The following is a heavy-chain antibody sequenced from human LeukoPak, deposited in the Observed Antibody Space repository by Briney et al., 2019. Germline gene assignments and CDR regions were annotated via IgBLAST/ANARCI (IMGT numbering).Heavy chain of an antibody. J-gene: IGHJ1*01. CDR2: IYSGGST. Sequence: GGSLRLSCAASGFTVSSNYMSWVRQAPGKGLEWVSVIYSGGSTYYADSVKGRFTISRDNSKNTLYLQMNGLRAEDTAVYYCARVEDYYDSSGYYYQYFQHWGQGTLVTVSS. D-gene: IGHD3-22*01. CDR1: GFTVSSNY. V-gene: IGHV3-66*01. CDR3: ARVEDYYDSSGYYYQYFQH.